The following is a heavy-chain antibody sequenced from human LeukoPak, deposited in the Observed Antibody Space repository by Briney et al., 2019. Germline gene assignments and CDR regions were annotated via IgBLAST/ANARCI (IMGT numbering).Heavy chain of an antibody. CDR1: GFTFSSYN. D-gene: IGHD4-11*01. V-gene: IGHV3-30*02. J-gene: IGHJ4*02. CDR2: IRYDGSNK. Sequence: PGGSLRLSCAASGFTFSSYNMNWVRQAPGKGLEWVAFIRYDGSNKYYADSVKGRFTISRDNSKNTLYLQMNSLRAEDTAVYYCAKDGGSSNYHWDYWGQGTLVTVSS. CDR3: AKDGGSSNYHWDY.